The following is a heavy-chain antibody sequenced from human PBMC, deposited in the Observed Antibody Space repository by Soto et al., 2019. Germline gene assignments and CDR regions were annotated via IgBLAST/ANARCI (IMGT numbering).Heavy chain of an antibody. CDR1: GGTFSTYA. CDR3: ARHPGRPYYYYGMDV. D-gene: IGHD2-15*01. J-gene: IGHJ6*02. CDR2: IIPIFGTA. V-gene: IGHV1-69*12. Sequence: QVQLVQSGADVKKPGSSVKVSCKASGGTFSTYAISWVRQAPGQGLEWMGGIIPIFGTADYAQKFQGRVTITADESTSTAYMELSSLRSQDTAVYYCARHPGRPYYYYGMDVWGQGTTVTVSS.